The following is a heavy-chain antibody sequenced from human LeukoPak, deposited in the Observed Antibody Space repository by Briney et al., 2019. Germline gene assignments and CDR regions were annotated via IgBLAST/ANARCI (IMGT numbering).Heavy chain of an antibody. V-gene: IGHV3-48*02. CDR2: ISTTSNTI. CDR3: ARGQFTQPRYSDY. J-gene: IGHJ4*02. Sequence: GGSLRLSCAASGFTFSRYSMNWVRQAPGKGLEWVSYISTTSNTIYYADSVKGRFTISRDNAKNSLYLQMNSLRDEDTAVYYCARGQFTQPRYSDYWGQGTLVTVSS. D-gene: IGHD5-18*01. CDR1: GFTFSRYS.